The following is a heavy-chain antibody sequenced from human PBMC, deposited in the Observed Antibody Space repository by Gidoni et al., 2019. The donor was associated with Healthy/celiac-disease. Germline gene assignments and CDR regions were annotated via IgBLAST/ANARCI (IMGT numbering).Heavy chain of an antibody. D-gene: IGHD4-17*01. CDR1: GGTFSSYA. V-gene: IGHV1-69*01. J-gene: IGHJ6*02. CDR3: ARGRIVGDSGFVYYYGMDV. CDR2: IIPIFGTA. Sequence: QVQLVQSGAEVKKPGSSVKVYCQASGGTFSSYAISWVRQAPGQGREWMGGIIPIFGTANYAQKFQGRVTIPADESTSTAYMELSSLRSEDTAVYYCARGRIVGDSGFVYYYGMDVWGQGTTVTVSS.